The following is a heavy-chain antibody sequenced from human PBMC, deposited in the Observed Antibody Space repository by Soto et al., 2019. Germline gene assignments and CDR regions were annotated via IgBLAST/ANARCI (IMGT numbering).Heavy chain of an antibody. CDR3: AKQRGHDFWSGFPPPNWFDS. J-gene: IGHJ5*01. V-gene: IGHV3-23*01. D-gene: IGHD3-3*01. CDR1: GFTFRNYA. CDR2: ISDSGGST. Sequence: GGSLRLSCAVSGFTFRNYAVNWVRQSPGKGLEWVSGISDSGGSTYYADSVKGRFTISRDNSNNTLYLHMISVRDEDTAIYYCAKQRGHDFWSGFPPPNWFDSWGQGTLVTVSS.